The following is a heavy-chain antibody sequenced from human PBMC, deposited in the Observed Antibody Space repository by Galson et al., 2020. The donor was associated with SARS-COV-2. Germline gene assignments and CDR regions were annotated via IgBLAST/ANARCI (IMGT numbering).Heavy chain of an antibody. CDR1: GDSVSSNSAA. J-gene: IGHJ6*02. CDR3: AKDWEASQNIVIRYYYGMDV. CDR2: TNYRSKWSH. Sequence: ETSETLSLTCAISGDSVSSNSAAWNRIRQSTSRGLEWLGRTNYRSKWSHDYAVSVTSRITTNPDTSKNQLSLQLNSVTPEDTAVYYCAKDWEASQNIVIRYYYGMDVWGQGTTGTVAS. V-gene: IGHV6-1*01. D-gene: IGHD3-16*02.